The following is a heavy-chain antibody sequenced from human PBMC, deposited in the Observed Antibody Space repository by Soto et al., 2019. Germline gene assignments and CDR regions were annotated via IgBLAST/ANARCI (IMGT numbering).Heavy chain of an antibody. J-gene: IGHJ4*02. D-gene: IGHD3-3*01. Sequence: PGGSLRLSCAASGFTFSDYFMSWIRQAPGKGLEWVSYISSSVSFANYAGSVRGRFTISRDNSKNTLCLQMNSLRAEDTAVYYCARGHPGVEVTAPYYWGQGTLVTVSS. CDR2: ISSSVSFA. V-gene: IGHV3-11*05. CDR1: GFTFSDYF. CDR3: ARGHPGVEVTAPYY.